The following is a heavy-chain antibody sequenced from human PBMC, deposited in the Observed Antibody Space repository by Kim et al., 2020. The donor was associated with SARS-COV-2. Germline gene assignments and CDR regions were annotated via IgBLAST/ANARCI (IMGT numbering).Heavy chain of an antibody. D-gene: IGHD1-26*01. CDR3: ARAASGSYFGGGAFDI. V-gene: IGHV4-39*01. J-gene: IGHJ3*02. Sequence: SLKSRVTISVDTSKNQFSLKLSSVTAADTAVYYCARAASGSYFGGGAFDIWGQGTMVTVSS.